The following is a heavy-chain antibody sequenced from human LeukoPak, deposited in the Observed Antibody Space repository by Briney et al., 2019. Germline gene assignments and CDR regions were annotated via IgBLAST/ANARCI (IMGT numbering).Heavy chain of an antibody. V-gene: IGHV4-39*01. CDR2: IYYSGST. CDR1: GGSISSSSYY. Sequence: SETLSLTCTVSGGSISSSSYYWGWIRQPPGKGLEWIGSIYYSGSTYYNPSLKSRVTISVDTSKNQFSLKLSSVTAADTAVYYCASLKRGYSGYDHDAFDIWGQGTMVTVSS. D-gene: IGHD5-12*01. J-gene: IGHJ3*02. CDR3: ASLKRGYSGYDHDAFDI.